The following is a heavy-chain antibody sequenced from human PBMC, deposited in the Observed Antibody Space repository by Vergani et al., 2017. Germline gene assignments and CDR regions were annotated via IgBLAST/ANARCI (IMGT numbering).Heavy chain of an antibody. D-gene: IGHD6-6*01. J-gene: IGHJ2*01. CDR3: ARDRAGAARYWYFDL. V-gene: IGHV3-48*01. CDR2: ISSSSSTI. CDR1: GFTFSSYS. Sequence: EVQLVESGGGLVQPGGSLRLSCAASGFTFSSYSMNWVRQAPGKGLEWVSYISSSSSTIYYADSVKGRFTISRDNAKNSLYLQMNSLRAEDTAVYYCARDRAGAARYWYFDLWGRGTLVTVS.